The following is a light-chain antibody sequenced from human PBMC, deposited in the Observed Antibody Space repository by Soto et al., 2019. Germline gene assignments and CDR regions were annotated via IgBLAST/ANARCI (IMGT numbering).Light chain of an antibody. CDR1: QSVSSSY. CDR3: QQYGSSPRT. V-gene: IGKV3-20*01. CDR2: GAS. J-gene: IGKJ1*01. Sequence: IVFTQSSSTLSLSPGERATLSCRASQSVSSSYLAWYQQKPGQAPRLLIYGASSRATGIPDRFSGSGSGTDFTLTISRLEPEDFAVYYCQQYGSSPRTFGQGTKWIS.